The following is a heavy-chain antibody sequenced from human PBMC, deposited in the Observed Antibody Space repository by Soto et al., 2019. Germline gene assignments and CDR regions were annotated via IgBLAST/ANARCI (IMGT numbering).Heavy chain of an antibody. CDR1: GFTFSSFG. CDR2: ISSSSGTI. J-gene: IGHJ4*02. Sequence: GGSLRLSCAASGFTFSSFGMNWVRQAPGKGLEWVSYISSSSGTIYYADSVKGRFTISRDNAKNSLYLQMNSLRAEDTAVYYCARVNAAGSLDYWGQGTLVTVSS. CDR3: ARVNAAGSLDY. V-gene: IGHV3-48*01. D-gene: IGHD6-19*01.